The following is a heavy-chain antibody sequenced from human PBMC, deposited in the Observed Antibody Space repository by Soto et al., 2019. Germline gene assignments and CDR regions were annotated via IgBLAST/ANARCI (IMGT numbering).Heavy chain of an antibody. CDR1: GYSITAGGYC. D-gene: IGHD6-19*01. J-gene: IGHJ5*02. CDR2: FYSSGSI. Sequence: SETLSLTCFVSGYSITAGGYCWSWIRHHPGKGLEWIGSFYSSGSIIYNPSLRSRVSISGDTSSNQFSMSLTSVTAADTARYYCARMYSSGSGWFHPWGQGTLVTVSS. V-gene: IGHV4-31*03. CDR3: ARMYSSGSGWFHP.